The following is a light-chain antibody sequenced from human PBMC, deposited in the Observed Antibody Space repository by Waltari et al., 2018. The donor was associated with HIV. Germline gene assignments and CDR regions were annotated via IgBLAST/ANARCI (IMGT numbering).Light chain of an antibody. CDR2: TTS. CDR3: QQYYSTPLT. J-gene: IGKJ4*01. Sequence: DIQMTQSPSSLSASVGDRVTITCRASQPISAYLNWFQQKPGKAPNLLIYTTSNLQSGVPSRFRGSGSGTDFTLTISSLQAEDVAVYYCQQYYSTPLTFGGGTKVEIK. V-gene: IGKV1-39*01. CDR1: QPISAY.